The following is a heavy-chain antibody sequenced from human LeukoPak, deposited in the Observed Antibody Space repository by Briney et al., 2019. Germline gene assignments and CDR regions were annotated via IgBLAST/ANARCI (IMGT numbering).Heavy chain of an antibody. J-gene: IGHJ4*02. CDR2: FDPGDGER. CDR1: GHTLTELS. V-gene: IGHV1-24*01. Sequence: ASVKVSCKVSGHTLTELSIHWVRQAPGKGLEWMGRFDPGDGERVYAQRLQGRVSMTEDTSTDTAYMDLRSLRSEDTAMYYCARVTLRFLEWLSPFDYWGQGTLVTVSS. D-gene: IGHD3-3*01. CDR3: ARVTLRFLEWLSPFDY.